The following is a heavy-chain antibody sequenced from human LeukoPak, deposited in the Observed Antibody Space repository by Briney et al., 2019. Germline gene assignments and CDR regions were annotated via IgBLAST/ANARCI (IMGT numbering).Heavy chain of an antibody. CDR2: ISGSGGST. CDR3: AKRVVAATGDDY. V-gene: IGHV3-23*01. Sequence: GGSLTLTCAASGSTFSSYAMSWVRQAPGTGLEWVSAISGSGGSTYYADSVKGRFTISRDNSKNTLYLQMNSLRAEDTAVYYCAKRVVAATGDDYWGQGTLVTVSS. J-gene: IGHJ4*02. CDR1: GSTFSSYA. D-gene: IGHD2-15*01.